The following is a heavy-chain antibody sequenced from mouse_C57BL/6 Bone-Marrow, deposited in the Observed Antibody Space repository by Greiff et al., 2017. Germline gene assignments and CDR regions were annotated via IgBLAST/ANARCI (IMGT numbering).Heavy chain of an antibody. V-gene: IGHV5-6*01. CDR2: ISSGGSYP. Sequence: EVKLMESGGDLVKPGGSLKLSCAASGFTFSSYGMSWVRQTPDKRLEWVATISSGGSYPYYPASVKGRFTISRDNAKNTLYLHMSSLKSEDTAMYYCARPFITTVVASFDFWGKGTTLTVSS. CDR1: GFTFSSYG. CDR3: ARPFITTVVASFDF. J-gene: IGHJ2*01. D-gene: IGHD1-1*01.